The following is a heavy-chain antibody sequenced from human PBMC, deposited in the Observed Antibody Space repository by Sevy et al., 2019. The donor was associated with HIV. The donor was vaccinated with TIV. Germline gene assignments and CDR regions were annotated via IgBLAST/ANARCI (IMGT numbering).Heavy chain of an antibody. CDR1: GYLFTSYR. V-gene: IGHV1-18*01. CDR2: ISPHNGDT. Sequence: ASVKVSCKASGYLFTSYRITWVRQAPGKRLELVGWISPHNGDTNYAQRVQDRVTMITDTSTNTAYMELSSLTSDDSAVYYCARAYCSGGRCYSLAYWGQGTLVTVSS. D-gene: IGHD2-15*01. J-gene: IGHJ4*02. CDR3: ARAYCSGGRCYSLAY.